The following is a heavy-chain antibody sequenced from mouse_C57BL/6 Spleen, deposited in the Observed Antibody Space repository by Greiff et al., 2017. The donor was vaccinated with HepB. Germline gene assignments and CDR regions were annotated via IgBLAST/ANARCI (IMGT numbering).Heavy chain of an antibody. CDR1: GYTFTSYW. CDR2: INPSSGYT. V-gene: IGHV1-7*01. Sequence: VKLMESGAELAKPGASVKLSCKASGYTFTSYWMHWVKQRPGQGLEWIGYINPSSGYTKYNQKFKDKATLTADKSSSTAYMQLSSLTYEDSAVYYCARGVTGTLYAMDYWGQGTSVTVSS. CDR3: ARGVTGTLYAMDY. D-gene: IGHD4-1*01. J-gene: IGHJ4*01.